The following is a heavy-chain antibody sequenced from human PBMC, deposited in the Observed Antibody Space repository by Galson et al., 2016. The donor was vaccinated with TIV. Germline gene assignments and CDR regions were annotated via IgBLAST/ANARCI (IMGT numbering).Heavy chain of an antibody. Sequence: SLRLSCAASELIVSSNYMTWVRQAPGKGLEWVSLISGGGGTSYADSVKGRFTISRDSSKNTVYLQMNSLRAEDTAVYYCARDRRHCGNECYLYYYYGMDVRGQGTTVTVSS. J-gene: IGHJ6*02. CDR2: ISGGGGT. D-gene: IGHD2-21*01. CDR1: ELIVSSNY. V-gene: IGHV3-66*02. CDR3: ARDRRHCGNECYLYYYYGMDV.